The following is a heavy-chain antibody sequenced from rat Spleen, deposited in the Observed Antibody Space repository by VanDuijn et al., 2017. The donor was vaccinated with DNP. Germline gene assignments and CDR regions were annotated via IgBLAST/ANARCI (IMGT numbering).Heavy chain of an antibody. V-gene: IGHV5-31*01. Sequence: EVQLVESGGDLVQPGRSLKLSCVASGFTFNYYWMAWVRQVPGKGLEWIASITSGSGSTSYLDSVRGRFTISRDDAKSTLYLQMDSLRSEETATYYCAKAGGYSPWYFDYWGQGVMVTVSS. D-gene: IGHD1-11*01. CDR3: AKAGGYSPWYFDY. CDR2: ITSGSGST. J-gene: IGHJ2*01. CDR1: GFTFNYYW.